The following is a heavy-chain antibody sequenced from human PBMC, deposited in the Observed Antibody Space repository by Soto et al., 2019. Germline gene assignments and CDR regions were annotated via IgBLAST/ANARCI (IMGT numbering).Heavy chain of an antibody. CDR2: IYYSGST. Sequence: QLQLQESGPGLVKPSETLSLTCTVSGGSISSSSYYWGWIRQPPGKGLEWIGSIYYSGSTYYNPSLKTRVTISVDTSKNQFSLKLSSVTAADTAVYYCARQDSGWYRNYYFDYWGQGTLVTVSS. J-gene: IGHJ4*02. D-gene: IGHD6-19*01. V-gene: IGHV4-39*01. CDR3: ARQDSGWYRNYYFDY. CDR1: GGSISSSSYY.